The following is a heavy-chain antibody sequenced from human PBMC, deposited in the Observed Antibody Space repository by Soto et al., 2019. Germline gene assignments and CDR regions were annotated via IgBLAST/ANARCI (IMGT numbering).Heavy chain of an antibody. Sequence: PSDTLSLTCTVSGGSISSGGYYWSWIRQHPGKGLEWIGYIYYSGSTYYTPSLKSRVTISVDTSKNQFSLKLSSVTAAATAVYFCAGRDISGYDDWFDPWGQGTLVTVSP. CDR3: AGRDISGYDDWFDP. D-gene: IGHD3-22*01. V-gene: IGHV4-31*03. J-gene: IGHJ5*02. CDR1: GGSISSGGYY. CDR2: IYYSGST.